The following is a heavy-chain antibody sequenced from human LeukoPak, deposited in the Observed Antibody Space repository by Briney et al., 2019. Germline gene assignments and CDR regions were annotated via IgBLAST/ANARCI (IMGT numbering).Heavy chain of an antibody. V-gene: IGHV1-46*01. CDR3: ARDLRGYSYYYGMDV. J-gene: IGHJ6*01. D-gene: IGHD5-12*01. Sequence: ASVTVSCKASGYTFTSYGISWVRQAPGQGLEWMGIINPSGGSTSYAQKFQGRVTMTRDTSTSTVYMELSSLRSEDTAVYYCARDLRGYSYYYGMDVWGQGTTVTVSS. CDR1: GYTFTSYG. CDR2: INPSGGST.